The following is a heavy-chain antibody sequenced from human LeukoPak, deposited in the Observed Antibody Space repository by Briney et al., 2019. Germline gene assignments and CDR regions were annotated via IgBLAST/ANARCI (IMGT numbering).Heavy chain of an antibody. CDR1: GFTFSNS. J-gene: IGHJ5*02. V-gene: IGHV3-21*01. Sequence: GGSLRLSCAASGFTFSNSMNWVRQAPGKGLEWVSSISTSSSYIYYADSVKGRFTSSRDNAKNSLYLQMNSLRAEDTAVYYCARDSATVTSTFSWFDPWGQGTLVTVSS. CDR2: ISTSSSYI. CDR3: ARDSATVTSTFSWFDP. D-gene: IGHD4-17*01.